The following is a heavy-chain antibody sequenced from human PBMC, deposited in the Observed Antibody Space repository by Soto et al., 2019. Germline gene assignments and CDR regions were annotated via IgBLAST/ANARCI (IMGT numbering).Heavy chain of an antibody. V-gene: IGHV4-30-4*01. CDR1: GGSISSGDYY. D-gene: IGHD5-12*01. CDR3: ARDSRDGYKAGFDY. Sequence: PSETLSLTCTVSGGSISSGDYYWSWIRQPPGKGLEWIGYIYYSGSTYYNPSLKSRVTISVDTSKNQFSLKLSSVTAADTAVYYCARDSRDGYKAGFDYWRQGTLVTVSS. CDR2: IYYSGST. J-gene: IGHJ4*02.